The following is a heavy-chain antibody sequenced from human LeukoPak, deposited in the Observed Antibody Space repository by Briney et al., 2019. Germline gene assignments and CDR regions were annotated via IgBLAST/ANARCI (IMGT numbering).Heavy chain of an antibody. Sequence: GRSLRLSFAASGSTFSSYAMTWVRQAPGKGLERVSYIRSSGDMIYNADSVKGRFTISRDNAKKSVYLQMNSLRDEDTAVYYCVRDPDALDYWGQGTQVTVSS. CDR1: GSTFSSYA. V-gene: IGHV3-48*02. CDR3: VRDPDALDY. J-gene: IGHJ4*02. CDR2: IRSSGDMI.